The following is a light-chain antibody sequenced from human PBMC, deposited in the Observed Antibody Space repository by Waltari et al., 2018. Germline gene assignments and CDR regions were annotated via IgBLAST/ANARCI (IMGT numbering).Light chain of an antibody. CDR2: GAS. V-gene: IGKV3-20*01. CDR3: QQFYNTPYS. CDR1: QSVSSSY. Sequence: EIVLTQSPGTLSLSPGERATPPCRASQSVSSSYLAWYQQKPGQAPRLLIYGASSRATGIPDRFSGSGSGTDFTLTISRLEPEDFAVYYCQQFYNTPYSFGQGTKLEV. J-gene: IGKJ2*03.